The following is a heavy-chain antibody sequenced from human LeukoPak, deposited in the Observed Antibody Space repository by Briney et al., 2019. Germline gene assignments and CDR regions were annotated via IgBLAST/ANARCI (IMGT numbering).Heavy chain of an antibody. CDR3: ARSAAAGRIVATFGY. J-gene: IGHJ4*02. Sequence: GGSLRLSCAASGFTFSTYWMSWVRQAPGKGLEWVANIKQDVSEKYYVDSVKGRFTISRDNSKNTLYLQMNSLRAEDTAVYYCARSAAAGRIVATFGYWGQGTLVIVSS. CDR1: GFTFSTYW. V-gene: IGHV3-7*01. CDR2: IKQDVSEK. D-gene: IGHD5-12*01.